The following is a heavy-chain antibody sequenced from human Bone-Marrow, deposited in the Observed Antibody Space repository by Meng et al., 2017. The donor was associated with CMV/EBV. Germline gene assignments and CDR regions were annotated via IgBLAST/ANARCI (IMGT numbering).Heavy chain of an antibody. V-gene: IGHV1-46*01. CDR2: INPSGGST. CDR3: ARDRISGLTGDRGENWFDP. D-gene: IGHD7-27*01. J-gene: IGHJ5*02. CDR1: GYTFTSYY. Sequence: SVKVSCKASGYTFTSYYMHWVRQAPGQGLEWMGIINPSGGSTSYAQKFQGRVTMTRDTSTSTVYMELSSLRSEDTAVYYCARDRISGLTGDRGENWFDPWGQGTLVTVSS.